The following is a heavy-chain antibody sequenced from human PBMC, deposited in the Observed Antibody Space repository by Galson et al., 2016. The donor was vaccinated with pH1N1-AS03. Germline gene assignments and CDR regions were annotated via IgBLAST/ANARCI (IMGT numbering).Heavy chain of an antibody. Sequence: SLRLSCAASGFTFSKTGMNWVRQAPGKGPEWVSSIDEGGSHPYSADSLQGRFTISRDNTMNSLFLHMNSRRAEDTAVYYCVTDGTFGSTIEHWGQGTLVTVSS. D-gene: IGHD2-15*01. V-gene: IGHV3-21*01. CDR3: VTDGTFGSTIEH. J-gene: IGHJ4*02. CDR1: GFTFSKTG. CDR2: IDEGGSHP.